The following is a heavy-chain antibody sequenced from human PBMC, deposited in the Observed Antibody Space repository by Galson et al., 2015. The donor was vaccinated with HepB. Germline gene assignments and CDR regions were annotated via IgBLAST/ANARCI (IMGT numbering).Heavy chain of an antibody. V-gene: IGHV3-33*01. D-gene: IGHD2-2*01. J-gene: IGHJ5*02. Sequence: SLRLSCAASGFTFSSYGMHWVRQAPGKGLEWVAVIWYDGSNKYYADSVKGRSTISRDNSKNTLYLQMNSLRAEDTAVYYCARSEIGYCSSTSCHGWFDPWGQGTLVTVSS. CDR1: GFTFSSYG. CDR2: IWYDGSNK. CDR3: ARSEIGYCSSTSCHGWFDP.